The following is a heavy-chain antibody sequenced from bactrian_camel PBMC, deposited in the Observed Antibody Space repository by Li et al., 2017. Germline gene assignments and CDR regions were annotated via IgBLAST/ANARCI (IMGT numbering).Heavy chain of an antibody. D-gene: IGHD1*01. V-gene: IGHV3S40*01. CDR2: IFNDGVFK. CDR1: GFNFRGSH. Sequence: VQLVESGGDSVQPGGSLTLSCAASGFNFRGSHMSWQRQAPGKEHEWVSSIFNDGVFKTYADSVKGRFTISRDNAKNILYLQLNDLKTEDTAMYFCAKGWEKNIQTRGQGTQVTVS. CDR3: AKGWEKNIQT. J-gene: IGHJ4*01.